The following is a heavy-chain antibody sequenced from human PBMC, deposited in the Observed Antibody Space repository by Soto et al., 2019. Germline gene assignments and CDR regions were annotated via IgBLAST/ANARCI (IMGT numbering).Heavy chain of an antibody. CDR3: ARVTNYSNYFSYCYYYYYMDV. CDR2: ISAYNGNT. V-gene: IGHV1-18*01. CDR1: GYTFTSYG. D-gene: IGHD4-4*01. J-gene: IGHJ6*03. Sequence: ASVKVSYKASGYTFTSYGISWVRQAPGQGLEWMGWISAYNGNTNYAQKLQGRVTMTTDTSTSTAYMELRSLRSDDTAVYYCARVTNYSNYFSYCYYYYYMDVWGKGTTVTVSS.